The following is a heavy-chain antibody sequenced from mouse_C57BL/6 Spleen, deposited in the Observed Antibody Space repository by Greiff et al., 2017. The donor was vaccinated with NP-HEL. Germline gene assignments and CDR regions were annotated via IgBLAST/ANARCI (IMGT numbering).Heavy chain of an antibody. CDR3: ARWGITTVANYFDY. Sequence: QVQLQQSGAELAKPGASVKLSCKASGYTFTSYWMHWVKQRPGQGLEWIGYINPSSGYTKYNQKFKEKAQLTADKSSSTAYMQLSSLTYEDSAVYYCARWGITTVANYFDYWGQGTTLTVSS. J-gene: IGHJ2*01. CDR1: GYTFTSYW. V-gene: IGHV1-7*01. CDR2: INPSSGYT. D-gene: IGHD1-1*01.